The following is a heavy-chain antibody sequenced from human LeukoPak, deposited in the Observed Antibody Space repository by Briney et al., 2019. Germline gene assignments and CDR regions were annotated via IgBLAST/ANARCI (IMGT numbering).Heavy chain of an antibody. Sequence: ASVKVSCKASGGTFSSYAISWVRQAPGQGLEWMGRIIPIFGTANYAQKFQGRVTITTDESTSTAYMELSSLRSEDTAVYYCARGYCSGGSCYYPFDYWGQGTLVTVS. CDR1: GGTFSSYA. CDR2: IIPIFGTA. D-gene: IGHD2-15*01. V-gene: IGHV1-69*05. J-gene: IGHJ4*02. CDR3: ARGYCSGGSCYYPFDY.